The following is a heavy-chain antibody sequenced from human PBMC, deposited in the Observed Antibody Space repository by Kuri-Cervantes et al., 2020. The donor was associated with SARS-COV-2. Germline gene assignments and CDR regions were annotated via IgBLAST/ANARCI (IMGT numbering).Heavy chain of an antibody. CDR3: ARDSTRWVVVITGYFDY. Sequence: GGSLRLSCAASGLTFSDYAMTWVRQAPGKGLEWVSGISASGGTTYYADSVEGRFTVSRDNSKNTLYLQMNSLRAEDTAVYYCARDSTRWVVVITGYFDYWGQGTLVTVSS. V-gene: IGHV3-23*01. D-gene: IGHD3-22*01. CDR2: ISASGGTT. J-gene: IGHJ4*02. CDR1: GLTFSDYA.